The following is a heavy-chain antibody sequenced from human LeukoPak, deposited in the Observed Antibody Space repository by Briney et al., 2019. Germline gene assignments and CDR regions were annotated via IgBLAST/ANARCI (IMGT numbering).Heavy chain of an antibody. CDR3: ARDCSGTSCPHDY. CDR1: GYTFTDYY. CDR2: INSNSGGT. V-gene: IGHV1-2*02. Sequence: ASVKVSCKASGYTFTDYYIHWVRQAPGQGLEWMGWINSNSGGTHYAQNFQGRVTMTRDTSISTVYMELSRPRSDDTAVYYCARDCSGTSCPHDYWGQGTLVTVSS. J-gene: IGHJ4*02. D-gene: IGHD2-2*01.